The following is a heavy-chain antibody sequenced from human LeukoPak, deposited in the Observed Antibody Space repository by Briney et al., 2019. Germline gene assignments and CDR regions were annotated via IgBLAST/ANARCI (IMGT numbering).Heavy chain of an antibody. CDR1: GFTFSGSV. Sequence: GGSLKLSCAASGFTFSGSVMHWVRQASGKGLEWVGRITSKPNSYATVYAASVKGRFTISSDDSKNTAYLQMNSLKTEDTAVYYCTGGSGWYSPDYWGQGNLVTVSS. J-gene: IGHJ4*02. CDR3: TGGSGWYSPDY. V-gene: IGHV3-73*01. D-gene: IGHD6-19*01. CDR2: ITSKPNSYAT.